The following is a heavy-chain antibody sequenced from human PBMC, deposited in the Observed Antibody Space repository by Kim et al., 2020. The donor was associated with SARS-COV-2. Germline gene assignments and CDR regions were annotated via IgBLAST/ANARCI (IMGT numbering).Heavy chain of an antibody. Sequence: SPKFRGRATITRDTSATTGYMDLNSLTSEDTAVYFCARDLEGDVSAFFDYWGQGTLVTVS. CDR3: ARDLEGDVSAFFDY. J-gene: IGHJ4*02. V-gene: IGHV1-3*01. D-gene: IGHD1-26*01.